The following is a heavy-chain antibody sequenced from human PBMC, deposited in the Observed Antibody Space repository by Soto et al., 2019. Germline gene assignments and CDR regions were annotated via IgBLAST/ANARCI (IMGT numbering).Heavy chain of an antibody. J-gene: IGHJ6*02. D-gene: IGHD4-17*01. Sequence: SVKVSCKASGGTFSSYTISWVRQAPGQGLEWMGRIIPILGIANYAQKFQGRVTITADKSTSTAYMELSSLRSEDTAVYYCARANYGGNPLYYYYGMDVWGQGTTVTVSS. CDR3: ARANYGGNPLYYYYGMDV. V-gene: IGHV1-69*02. CDR1: GGTFSSYT. CDR2: IIPILGIA.